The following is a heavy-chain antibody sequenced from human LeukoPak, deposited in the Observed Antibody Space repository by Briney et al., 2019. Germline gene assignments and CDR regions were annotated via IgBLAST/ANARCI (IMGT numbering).Heavy chain of an antibody. Sequence: PSETLSLTCSVSGASVSSGSYYWSWIRQPPGEGLEWIGYIYYSGSTNYNPSLKSRVTISLDTSKNQFSLRLSSVTAADTAVYYCAREGDFYGSGSYVAYWGQGTLVTVSS. J-gene: IGHJ4*02. CDR1: GASVSSGSYY. CDR2: IYYSGST. V-gene: IGHV4-61*01. CDR3: AREGDFYGSGSYVAY. D-gene: IGHD3-10*01.